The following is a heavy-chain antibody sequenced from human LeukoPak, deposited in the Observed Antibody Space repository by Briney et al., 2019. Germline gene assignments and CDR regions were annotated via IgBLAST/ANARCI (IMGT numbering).Heavy chain of an antibody. Sequence: PGGSLRLSCAASGFTFSSYGMHWVRQAPGKGLEWVAVISYDGSNKYYADSVKGRFTISRDNSKNTLYLQMNSLRAEDTAVYYCIVGATFDYWGQGPLVTVSS. CDR2: ISYDGSNK. CDR1: GFTFSSYG. J-gene: IGHJ4*02. D-gene: IGHD1-26*01. CDR3: IVGATFDY. V-gene: IGHV3-30*03.